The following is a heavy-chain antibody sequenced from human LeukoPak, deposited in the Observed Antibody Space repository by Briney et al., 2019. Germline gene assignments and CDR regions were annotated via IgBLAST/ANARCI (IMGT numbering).Heavy chain of an antibody. CDR2: ITSSSSYI. CDR3: ARDPYSGNYGAYYYYYMDV. D-gene: IGHD1-26*01. V-gene: IGHV3-21*06. CDR1: GFTFSSYT. Sequence: GGSLRLSCAASGFTFSSYTMNWVRQAPGKGLEWVSSITSSSSYIYYADSVKGRFTISRDNAKNSLYLQMDSLRVEDTAVYYCARDPYSGNYGAYYYYYMDVWGKGTTVTISS. J-gene: IGHJ6*03.